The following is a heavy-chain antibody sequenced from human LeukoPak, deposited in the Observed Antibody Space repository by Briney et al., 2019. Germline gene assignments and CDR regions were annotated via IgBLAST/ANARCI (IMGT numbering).Heavy chain of an antibody. D-gene: IGHD3-10*01. CDR3: ARDNSVGDIAWWFDP. J-gene: IGHJ5*02. CDR2: INPTGTAT. Sequence: ASVKVSCKASGYTFIRHWMHWVRLAPGQGLEWMGLINPTGTATLYAQKFQGRITLTRDMSTSTDYMELRSLKSEDTAVYYCARDNSVGDIAWWFDPWGQGTLVTISS. CDR1: GYTFIRHW. V-gene: IGHV1-46*01.